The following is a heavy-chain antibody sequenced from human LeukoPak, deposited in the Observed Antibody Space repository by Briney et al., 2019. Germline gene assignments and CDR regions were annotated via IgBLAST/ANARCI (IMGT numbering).Heavy chain of an antibody. J-gene: IGHJ4*02. Sequence: PGGSLRLSCAASGFTFSSYWMHWVRQAPGKGLVWVSRINSAGSITNYADSVRGRFTISRDNAKNTLYLQMNSLRAEDTAVYYCARDPGYDSSGYPHYFDYWGQGTLVTVSS. D-gene: IGHD3-22*01. CDR2: INSAGSIT. CDR1: GFTFSSYW. V-gene: IGHV3-74*01. CDR3: ARDPGYDSSGYPHYFDY.